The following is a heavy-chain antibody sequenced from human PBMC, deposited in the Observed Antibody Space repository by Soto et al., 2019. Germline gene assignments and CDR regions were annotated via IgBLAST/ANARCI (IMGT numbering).Heavy chain of an antibody. Sequence: SETLSLTCAVYGGSFSGYYWSWIRQPPGKGLEWIGEINHSGSTNYIPSLKSRVTISVDTSKNQFSLKLSSVTAADTAVYYCARLLDVGCMCYFDYWGQGTLVTVSS. CDR2: INHSGST. V-gene: IGHV4-34*01. D-gene: IGHD2-8*01. J-gene: IGHJ4*02. CDR1: GGSFSGYY. CDR3: ARLLDVGCMCYFDY.